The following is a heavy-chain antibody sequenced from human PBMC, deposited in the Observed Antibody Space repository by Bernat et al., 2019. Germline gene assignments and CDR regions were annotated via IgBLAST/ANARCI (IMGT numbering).Heavy chain of an antibody. Sequence: QVQLVESGGGVVQPGRSLRLSCAASGFTFSSHAMHWVRQAPGKGLEWVAVISYDGSNKYYADSVKGRFTISRDNSKNTLYLQMNSLRAEDTAVYYCARDSVPAAKYYYGMDVWGQGTTVTVSS. CDR2: ISYDGSNK. D-gene: IGHD2-2*01. J-gene: IGHJ6*02. CDR3: ARDSVPAAKYYYGMDV. CDR1: GFTFSSHA. V-gene: IGHV3-30-3*01.